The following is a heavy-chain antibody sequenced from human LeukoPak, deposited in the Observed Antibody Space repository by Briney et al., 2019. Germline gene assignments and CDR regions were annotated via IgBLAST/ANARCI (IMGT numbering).Heavy chain of an antibody. Sequence: ASVKVSCKASGYTFTSYYMHWVRQAPGQGLEWMGWINPNSGGTNYAQKFQGRVTMTRDTSISTAYMELSRLRSDDTAVYYCARAYYYDSSGYGKPPDYWGQGTLVTVSS. D-gene: IGHD3-22*01. J-gene: IGHJ4*02. CDR1: GYTFTSYY. CDR2: INPNSGGT. CDR3: ARAYYYDSSGYGKPPDY. V-gene: IGHV1-2*02.